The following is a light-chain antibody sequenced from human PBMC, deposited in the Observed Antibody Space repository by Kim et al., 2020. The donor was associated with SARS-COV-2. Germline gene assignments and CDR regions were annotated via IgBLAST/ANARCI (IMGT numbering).Light chain of an antibody. V-gene: IGLV2-11*01. J-gene: IGLJ2*01. Sequence: GQSGTISGTGTSSDVGGDNYVSWYQQHPGKAPKLMIYDVSKRPSGVPDRFSGSKSGDTASLTISGLQAEDEADYYCCSYAGSYTLVFGGGTKVTVL. CDR2: DVS. CDR1: SSDVGGDNY. CDR3: CSYAGSYTLV.